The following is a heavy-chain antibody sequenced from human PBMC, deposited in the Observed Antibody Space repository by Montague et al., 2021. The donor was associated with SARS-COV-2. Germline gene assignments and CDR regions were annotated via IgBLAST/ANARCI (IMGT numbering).Heavy chain of an antibody. CDR1: GASINGHH. V-gene: IGHV4-59*11. J-gene: IGHJ4*02. CDR3: ARGYQLRFLEWSSRQSTFDY. Sequence: SETLSLTCTVSGASINGHHWSWIRQPPGKGLEWIGYMKSSGSTNYKPSLKSRVTISVDTSKKQVSLKMISVTAADTAVYYCARGYQLRFLEWSSRQSTFDYWGQGTLVTVSS. D-gene: IGHD3-3*01. CDR2: MKSSGST.